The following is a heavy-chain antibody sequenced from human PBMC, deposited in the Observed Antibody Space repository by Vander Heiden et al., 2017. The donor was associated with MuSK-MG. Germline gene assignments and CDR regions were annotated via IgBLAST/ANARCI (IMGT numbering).Heavy chain of an antibody. CDR3: ARDAPADVRARMADCEI. CDR2: IPQGGNEK. Sequence: EVQLVESGGGLVQPGGSLRLSCAASGFTFSDYWMSWVRQAPGKGLEWVAHIPQGGNEKCYGDSVRGRFTVSRDNAKDSLYLQMKRLRDEDTAVYFWARDAPADVRARMADCEIWVQGT. J-gene: IGHJ4*01. V-gene: IGHV3-7*01. D-gene: IGHD3-10*01. CDR1: GFTFSDYW.